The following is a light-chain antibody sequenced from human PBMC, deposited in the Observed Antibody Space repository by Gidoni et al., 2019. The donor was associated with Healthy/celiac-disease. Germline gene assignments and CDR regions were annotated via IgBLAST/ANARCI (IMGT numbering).Light chain of an antibody. CDR3: QQYGSSPGT. V-gene: IGKV3-20*01. Sequence: EIVLTQSLGTLFLSPGERATFPYRASHSVSSSYLAWYPQKPGQAPSLLIYGSSSRATGIPDFTLTISRLEPEDFAVYYCQQYGSSPGTFXQXTKVEIK. CDR1: HSVSSSY. CDR2: GSS. J-gene: IGKJ1*01.